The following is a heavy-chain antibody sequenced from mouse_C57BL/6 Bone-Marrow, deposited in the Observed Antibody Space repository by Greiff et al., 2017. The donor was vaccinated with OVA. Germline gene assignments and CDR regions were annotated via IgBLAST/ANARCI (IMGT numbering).Heavy chain of an antibody. Sequence: QVQLQQPGAELVKPGASVKMSCKASGYTFTSYWITWVKQRPGQGLEWIGDIYPGSGSTNYNEKFKSKATLTVDTSSSTAYMQLISLTSEDSAVYYCARSIYYGYDDYAMDYWGQGTSVTVSS. CDR2: IYPGSGST. CDR3: ARSIYYGYDDYAMDY. CDR1: GYTFTSYW. V-gene: IGHV1-55*01. J-gene: IGHJ4*01. D-gene: IGHD2-2*01.